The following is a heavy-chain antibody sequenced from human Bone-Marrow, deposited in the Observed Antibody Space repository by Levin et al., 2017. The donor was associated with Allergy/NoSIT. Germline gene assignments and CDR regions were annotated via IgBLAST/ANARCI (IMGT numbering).Heavy chain of an antibody. V-gene: IGHV3-15*01. J-gene: IGHJ4*02. D-gene: IGHD5-18*01. CDR2: IKSKTDGGTT. CDR1: GFTFSNAW. CDR3: TTDTAMALFDY. Sequence: GESLKISCAASGFTFSNAWMSWVRQAPGKGLEWVGRIKSKTDGGTTDYAAPVKGRFTISRDDSKNTLYLQMNSLKTEDTAVYYCTTDTAMALFDYWGQGTLVTVSS.